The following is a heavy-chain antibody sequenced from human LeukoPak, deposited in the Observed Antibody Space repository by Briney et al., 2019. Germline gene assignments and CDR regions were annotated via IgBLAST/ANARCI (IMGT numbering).Heavy chain of an antibody. D-gene: IGHD3-22*01. V-gene: IGHV1-18*01. Sequence: APVKVSCKASGYTFTSYGISWVRQAPGQGLEWMGWISAYNGNTNYAQKLQGRVTMTTDTSTSTAYMELRSLRSDDTAVYYCARELNGDYYDSSGYIDYWGQGTLVTVSS. CDR3: ARELNGDYYDSSGYIDY. CDR1: GYTFTSYG. J-gene: IGHJ4*02. CDR2: ISAYNGNT.